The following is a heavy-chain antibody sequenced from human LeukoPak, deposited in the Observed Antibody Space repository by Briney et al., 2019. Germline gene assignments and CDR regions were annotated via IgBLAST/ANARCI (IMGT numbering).Heavy chain of an antibody. CDR1: GGSISSSSYY. J-gene: IGHJ4*02. Sequence: SETLSLTCTVSGGSISSSSYYWGWIRQPPGKGLEWIGSIYYSGSTYYNPSLKTRVTISVDTSKNQFSLKLSSVTAADTAVYYCARGTGDYWGQGTLVTVSS. CDR3: ARGTGDY. CDR2: IYYSGST. D-gene: IGHD1-14*01. V-gene: IGHV4-39*01.